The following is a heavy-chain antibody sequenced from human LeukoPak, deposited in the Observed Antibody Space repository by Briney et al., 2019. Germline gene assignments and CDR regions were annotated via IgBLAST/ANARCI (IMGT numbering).Heavy chain of an antibody. Sequence: PGGSLRLSCAASGFTFSSYWMSWVRQAPGKGLEWVANIKQDGSEKYYVDSVKGRFTISRDNAKNSVYLQMNSLRAEGTAIYYCARTPLWSRDFDYWGQGTLVTVSS. CDR2: IKQDGSEK. V-gene: IGHV3-7*01. D-gene: IGHD2-8*02. J-gene: IGHJ4*02. CDR1: GFTFSSYW. CDR3: ARTPLWSRDFDY.